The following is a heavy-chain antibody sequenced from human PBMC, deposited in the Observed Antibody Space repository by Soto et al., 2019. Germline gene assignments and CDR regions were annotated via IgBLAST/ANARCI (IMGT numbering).Heavy chain of an antibody. Sequence: PGGSLRLSCAASGFTFSSYWMSWVRQAPGKGLEWVANIKQDGSEKYYVDSVKGRFTISRDNAKNSLYLQMNSLRAEDTAVYYCARDFESVGAPFDYWGQGTLVTVSS. J-gene: IGHJ4*02. CDR2: IKQDGSEK. D-gene: IGHD1-26*01. CDR1: GFTFSSYW. V-gene: IGHV3-7*05. CDR3: ARDFESVGAPFDY.